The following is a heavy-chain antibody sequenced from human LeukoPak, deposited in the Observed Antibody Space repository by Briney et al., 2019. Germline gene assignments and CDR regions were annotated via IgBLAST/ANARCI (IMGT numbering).Heavy chain of an antibody. V-gene: IGHV4-38-2*02. CDR2: IYHSGST. Sequence: SETLSLTCTVSGYSISSGYYWGWIRQPPGKGLEWIGSIYHSGSTYYNPSLKSRVTISVDTSKNQFSLKLRSVTAADTAVYYCARGMTTVVRNWFDPWGQGTLVTVSS. D-gene: IGHD4-23*01. CDR1: GYSISSGYY. CDR3: ARGMTTVVRNWFDP. J-gene: IGHJ5*02.